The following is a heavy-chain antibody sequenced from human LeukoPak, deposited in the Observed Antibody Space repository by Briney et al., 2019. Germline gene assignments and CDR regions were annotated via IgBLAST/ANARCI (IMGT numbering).Heavy chain of an antibody. CDR2: TSSSGSTI. J-gene: IGHJ1*01. CDR1: GFTFSDYY. Sequence: GGSLRLSCAASGFTFSDYYMSWIRQAPGKGLEWVSYTSSSGSTILYADSVKGRFTISRDNAKNSLYLQMNSLRAEDTAVYYCARVAGHSSSWSPIQLWGQGTLVTVSS. CDR3: ARVAGHSSSWSPIQL. V-gene: IGHV3-11*04. D-gene: IGHD6-13*01.